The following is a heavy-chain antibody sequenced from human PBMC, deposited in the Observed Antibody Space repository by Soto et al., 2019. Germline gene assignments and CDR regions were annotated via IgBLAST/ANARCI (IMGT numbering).Heavy chain of an antibody. V-gene: IGHV4-34*01. D-gene: IGHD6-19*01. J-gene: IGHJ6*02. CDR3: ARGRVGWYAHGYYYYGMDV. CDR2: INHSGST. CDR1: GGSFSGYY. Sequence: SETLSLTCAVYGGSFSGYYWSWIRQPPGKGLEWIGEINHSGSTNYNPSLKSRVTISVDTSKNQFSLKLSSVTAADTAVYYCARGRVGWYAHGYYYYGMDVWGQGTTVTVSS.